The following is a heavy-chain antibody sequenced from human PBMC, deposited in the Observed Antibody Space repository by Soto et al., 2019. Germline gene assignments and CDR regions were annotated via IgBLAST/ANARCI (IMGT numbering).Heavy chain of an antibody. CDR3: TTAFE. V-gene: IGHV3-15*01. J-gene: IGHJ4*02. CDR2: IKSKADGGII. CDR1: GITFSNAW. Sequence: EVQLVESGGGLVKPGGSLRLSCAVSGITFSNAWMTWVRQAPGKGLEWVGLIKSKADGGIIDYAAPVKGRFAISRDDSKHTLYLQMNSLKTADTAVYYCTTAFEWGQGTLVTVSS.